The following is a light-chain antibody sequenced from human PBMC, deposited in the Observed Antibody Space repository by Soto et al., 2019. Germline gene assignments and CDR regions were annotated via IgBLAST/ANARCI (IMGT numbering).Light chain of an antibody. V-gene: IGLV6-57*04. CDR3: QCYDSIVV. Sequence: NFMLTQPHSVSESPGKTVTISCTRSSGSIASNYVQWYQQRPASAPTTVIYEDNQRPSGVPDRFSGSIDSSSNSASLTISGLETDDESDYYCQCYDSIVVFGGGTQLTVL. CDR1: SGSIASNY. CDR2: EDN. J-gene: IGLJ2*01.